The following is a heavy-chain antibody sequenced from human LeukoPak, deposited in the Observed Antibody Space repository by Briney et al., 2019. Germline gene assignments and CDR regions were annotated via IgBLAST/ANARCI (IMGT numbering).Heavy chain of an antibody. CDR2: INPNSGGT. Sequence: ASVKVSCKASGYTFTGYYMHWVRQAPGQELEWMGWINPNSGGTNYAQKFQGRVTMTRDTSISTAYMELSRLRSEDTAVYYCARVESRYGYDDYWGQGTLVTVSS. D-gene: IGHD5-12*01. CDR3: ARVESRYGYDDY. J-gene: IGHJ4*02. CDR1: GYTFTGYY. V-gene: IGHV1-2*02.